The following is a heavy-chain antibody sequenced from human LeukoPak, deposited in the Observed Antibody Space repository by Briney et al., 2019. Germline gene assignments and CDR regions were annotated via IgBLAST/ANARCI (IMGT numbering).Heavy chain of an antibody. D-gene: IGHD2-2*02. Sequence: PSETLSLTCTVSGGSISSYYWSSIRRPAGKGLEWIGRSYTSGSTNYNPSLKSRVTMSVDTSKNQFSLKLSSVTAADTAVYYCARHYCSSTSCYMGRYNWFDPWGQGTLVTVSS. CDR1: GGSISSYY. J-gene: IGHJ5*02. CDR3: ARHYCSSTSCYMGRYNWFDP. V-gene: IGHV4-4*07. CDR2: SYTSGST.